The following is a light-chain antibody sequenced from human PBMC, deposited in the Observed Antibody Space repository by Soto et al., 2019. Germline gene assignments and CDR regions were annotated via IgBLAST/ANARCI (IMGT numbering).Light chain of an antibody. CDR1: QSVLYSSNNKNY. CDR3: QQYYSTPIT. J-gene: IGKJ3*01. V-gene: IGKV4-1*01. Sequence: DIVMTQSPDSLAVSLGERATINCKSSQSVLYSSNNKNYLAWYQQKPGQPPKLLIYWASTRESGVPDRFSGSGSGTDFTLPISSLQAEDVAVYYCQQYYSTPITFGPGTKVDI. CDR2: WAS.